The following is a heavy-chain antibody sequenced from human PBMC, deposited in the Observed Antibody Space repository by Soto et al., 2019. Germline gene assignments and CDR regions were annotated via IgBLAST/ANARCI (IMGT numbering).Heavy chain of an antibody. J-gene: IGHJ4*02. CDR3: ARVECSGGSCYSIDF. D-gene: IGHD2-15*01. Sequence: EVQLVESGGGLVQPGGSLRLSCAASGFTFSSYWMHWVRQAPGKGLVWVSRINSDGSSTTYADSVKGRFTISRDNAKNTRYLQMNSLRAEETAVYFCARVECSGGSCYSIDFWGQGTLVTVSS. CDR2: INSDGSST. V-gene: IGHV3-74*01. CDR1: GFTFSSYW.